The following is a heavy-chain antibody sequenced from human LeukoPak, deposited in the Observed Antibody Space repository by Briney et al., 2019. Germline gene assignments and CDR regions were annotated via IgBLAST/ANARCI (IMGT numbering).Heavy chain of an antibody. CDR3: ARDPINIVVVVDAFDY. V-gene: IGHV3-7*01. CDR2: IKQDGSDK. Sequence: PGGSLRLSCAASGFTFSNYWMSWVRQAPGKGLEWVANIKQDGSDKYYVDSVKGRFTISRDNAKNTLYLQMNSLRAEDTAVYYCARDPINIVVVVDAFDYWGQGTLVTVSS. D-gene: IGHD2-15*01. J-gene: IGHJ4*02. CDR1: GFTFSNYW.